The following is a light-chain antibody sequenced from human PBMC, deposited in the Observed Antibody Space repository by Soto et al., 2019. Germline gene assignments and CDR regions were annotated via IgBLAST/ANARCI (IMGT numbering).Light chain of an antibody. CDR3: QQLNSYPRT. V-gene: IGKV1-9*01. CDR2: AAS. CDR1: QGIRNY. Sequence: IQLTQSPSSLSASIGDRVTITCRASQGIRNYLAWYQQTPGKAPKLLIYAASTLQSGVPSRFSGSGSGTDFTLTISSLQPEDFATYYCQQLNSYPRTFGPGTKVDVK. J-gene: IGKJ3*01.